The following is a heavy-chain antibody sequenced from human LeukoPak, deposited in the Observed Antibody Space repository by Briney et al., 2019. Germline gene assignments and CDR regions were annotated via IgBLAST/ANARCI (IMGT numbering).Heavy chain of an antibody. V-gene: IGHV3-23*01. CDR1: GFPFSNNV. CDR2: ISGSGGST. J-gene: IGHJ4*02. D-gene: IGHD3-3*01. Sequence: PGGSLRLSCAASGFPFSNNVMTWVRQAPGRGLDWLSAISGSGGSTYYADPVKGRFTISRDNSKNTLYLQMNSLRAEDTAVYYCAKTFPYGTTWYGFCDYWGQGALVTVSS. CDR3: AKTFPYGTTWYGFCDY.